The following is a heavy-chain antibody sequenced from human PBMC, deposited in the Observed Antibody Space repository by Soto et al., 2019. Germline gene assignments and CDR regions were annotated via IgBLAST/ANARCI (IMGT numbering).Heavy chain of an antibody. V-gene: IGHV3-15*01. J-gene: IGHJ4*02. CDR3: ATDFPTAGGGEIDY. CDR2: IKSKGEGETT. CDR1: GFTLGTAW. D-gene: IGHD2-21*01. Sequence: RLSCAASGFTLGTAWMIWVRQAPGKGLEWVGHIKSKGEGETTNYAAPVKGRFSISRDDSTNTQSLQMNNLKSDDTAVYYCATDFPTAGGGEIDYWGQGTLVTVSS.